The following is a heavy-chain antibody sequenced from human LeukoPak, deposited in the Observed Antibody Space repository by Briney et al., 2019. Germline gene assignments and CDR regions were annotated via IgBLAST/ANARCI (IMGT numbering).Heavy chain of an antibody. V-gene: IGHV1-8*03. D-gene: IGHD3-3*01. J-gene: IGHJ5*02. CDR3: ARVLKGAQVLRFLEWPPNWFDP. CDR1: GYTFTSYD. CDR2: MNPNSGNT. Sequence: GASVKVTCKASGYTFTSYDINWVRQATGQGLEWMGWMNPNSGNTGYAQKFQGRVTITRNTSISTAYMELSSLRSEDTAVYYCARVLKGAQVLRFLEWPPNWFDPWGQGTLVTVSS.